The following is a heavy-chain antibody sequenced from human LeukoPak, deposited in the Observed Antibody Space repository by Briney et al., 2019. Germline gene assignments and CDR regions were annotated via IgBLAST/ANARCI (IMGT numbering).Heavy chain of an antibody. CDR1: GFTFSSYT. J-gene: IGHJ3*02. V-gene: IGHV3-21*01. Sequence: PGGSLRLSCAASGFTFSSYTMNWVRRAPGKGLEWVSSISSTSKYIYYADSVKGRFTISRDNAKNSLYLQMNSLRAEDTAVYYCAKLYVRVQLWSLGAFDIWGQGTMVTVSS. CDR2: ISSTSKYI. CDR3: AKLYVRVQLWSLGAFDI. D-gene: IGHD5-18*01.